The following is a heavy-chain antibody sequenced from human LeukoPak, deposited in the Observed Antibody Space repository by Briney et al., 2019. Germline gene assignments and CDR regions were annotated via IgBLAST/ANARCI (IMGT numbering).Heavy chain of an antibody. Sequence: GGSLRLSCVASGFTFYSYAMGWVRQSPGRGLECVSAISNYGHKTSYTDSVRGRFTISRDNSKNTVYLQMSSLRAEDTGIYYCVRNAASDFYYYMGVWGRGTTPIVS. J-gene: IGHJ6*03. CDR1: GFTFYSYA. CDR3: VRNAASDFYYYMGV. D-gene: IGHD6-25*01. CDR2: ISNYGHKT. V-gene: IGHV3-23*01.